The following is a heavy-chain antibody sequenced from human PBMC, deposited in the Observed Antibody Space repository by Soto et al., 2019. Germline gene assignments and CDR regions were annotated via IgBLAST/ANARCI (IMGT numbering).Heavy chain of an antibody. D-gene: IGHD7-27*01. Sequence: QPGGSLRLSCAASGFTFSSFAMSWVRQAPGKGLEWVSAISDSGVSTYYADSVKGRFIIFRDNSKNTLYLQMDSLRAEDTALYYCAKWGNDWGYYYYGMDVWRQGTTVTVSS. V-gene: IGHV3-23*01. CDR2: ISDSGVST. CDR1: GFTFSSFA. J-gene: IGHJ6*02. CDR3: AKWGNDWGYYYYGMDV.